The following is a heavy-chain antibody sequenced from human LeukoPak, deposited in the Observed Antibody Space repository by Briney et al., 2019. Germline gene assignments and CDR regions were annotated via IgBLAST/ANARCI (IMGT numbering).Heavy chain of an antibody. V-gene: IGHV3-23*01. D-gene: IGHD3-22*01. Sequence: AGGSLRLSCAASGFTFSSYAMSWVRQAPGKGLEWVSAISGSGGSTYYADSVNGRFTIYRDNSKNTMYLQMNRLRAEDTDVYYCAKDKEEYYYDSSGLFDYWGQGTLVTVSS. J-gene: IGHJ4*02. CDR3: AKDKEEYYYDSSGLFDY. CDR1: GFTFSSYA. CDR2: ISGSGGST.